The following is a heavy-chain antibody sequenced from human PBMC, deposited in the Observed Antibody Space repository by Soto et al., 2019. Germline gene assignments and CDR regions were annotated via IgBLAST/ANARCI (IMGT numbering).Heavy chain of an antibody. D-gene: IGHD2-21*02. CDR2: IYWDNDK. Sequence: QITLKESGPPLVKPTQTLTLTCTFSGFSLNTGGLAVGWIRQPPGKALEWLALIYWDNDKRYSPSLRSRLTITKDTSKNQVVLTRTNMDPVDAATYYCVHSRCGGDCLQSYSSHYYYGMDVWGQGTTVTVSS. J-gene: IGHJ6*02. CDR1: GFSLNTGGLA. V-gene: IGHV2-5*02. CDR3: VHSRCGGDCLQSYSSHYYYGMDV.